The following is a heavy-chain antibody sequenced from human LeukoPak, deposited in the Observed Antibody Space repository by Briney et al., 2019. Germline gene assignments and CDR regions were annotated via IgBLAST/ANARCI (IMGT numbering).Heavy chain of an antibody. Sequence: SVKVSCKASGYPFSSYDINWVRQAAGQGLEWMGGIIPIFGTANYAQKFQGRVTITADESTSTAYMELSSLRSEDTAVYYCARALWYGETIDAFDIWGQGPMVTVSS. J-gene: IGHJ3*02. CDR1: GYPFSSYD. V-gene: IGHV1-69*13. CDR2: IIPIFGTA. CDR3: ARALWYGETIDAFDI. D-gene: IGHD3-10*01.